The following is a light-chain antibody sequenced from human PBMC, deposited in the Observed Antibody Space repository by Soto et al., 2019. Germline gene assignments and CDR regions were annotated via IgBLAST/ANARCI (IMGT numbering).Light chain of an antibody. V-gene: IGKV3-20*01. CDR3: QQYLTSPKT. CDR1: QSVSSSN. Sequence: PGERATLSCRASQSVSSSNFAWYQQKPAQAPRLLIYGASRRAPGIQERFSGSGSGTDFTLTIRRLEPEDFAVYYCQQYLTSPKTFGQGTKVDI. J-gene: IGKJ1*01. CDR2: GAS.